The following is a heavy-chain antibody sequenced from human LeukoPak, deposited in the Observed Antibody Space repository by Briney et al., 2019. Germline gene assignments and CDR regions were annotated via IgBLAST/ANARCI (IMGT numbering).Heavy chain of an antibody. Sequence: GGSLRLSCAASGFTFDDYAMHWVRQAPGKGLEWVSGISWNSGSIGYADSVKGRFTISRDNAKNSLYLQMNSLRAEDTALYYYAKENDFQIWGQGTMVTVSS. CDR3: AKENDFQI. V-gene: IGHV3-9*01. CDR2: ISWNSGSI. CDR1: GFTFDDYA. D-gene: IGHD3-3*01. J-gene: IGHJ3*02.